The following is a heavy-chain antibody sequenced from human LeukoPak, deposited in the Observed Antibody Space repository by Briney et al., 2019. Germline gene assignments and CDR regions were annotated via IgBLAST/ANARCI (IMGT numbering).Heavy chain of an antibody. V-gene: IGHV4-4*07. CDR2: IYTSGST. D-gene: IGHD6-6*01. CDR1: GGSISSYY. Sequence: SETLSLTCTVSGGSISSYYWSWIRQPAGHGLEWIGRIYTSGSTNYNPSLKSRVTMSVDTSKNQFSLKLSSVTAADTAVYYCARDHGSEYRSSPVFDYWRPGTLVTVSS. J-gene: IGHJ4*02. CDR3: ARDHGSEYRSSPVFDY.